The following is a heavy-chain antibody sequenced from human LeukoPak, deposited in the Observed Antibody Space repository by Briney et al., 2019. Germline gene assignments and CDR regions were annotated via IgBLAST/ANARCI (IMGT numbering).Heavy chain of an antibody. J-gene: IGHJ3*02. V-gene: IGHV4-34*01. CDR1: GGSFSGYY. D-gene: IGHD3-10*01. Sequence: SETLSLTCAVYGGSFSGYYWSWIRQPPGKGLEWIGEINHSGSTNYNPSLKSRVTISVDTSKNQFSLKLSSVTAADTAVYYCARPLQLWYAFDIWGQGTMVTVSS. CDR2: INHSGST. CDR3: ARPLQLWYAFDI.